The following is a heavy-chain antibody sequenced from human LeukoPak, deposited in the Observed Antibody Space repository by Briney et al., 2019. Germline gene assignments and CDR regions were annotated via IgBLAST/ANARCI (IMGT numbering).Heavy chain of an antibody. CDR3: AKEGIAVAGEYFQH. CDR1: GFTFSNYW. J-gene: IGHJ1*01. CDR2: INTDGTNT. D-gene: IGHD6-19*01. V-gene: IGHV3-74*01. Sequence: PPGGSLRLSCVASGFTFSNYWMHWVRQAPGKGLVWVSRINTDGTNTNYTDSVKGRFSISRDNAKNTMYLQMNSLRAEDTAVYYCAKEGIAVAGEYFQHWGQGTLVTVSS.